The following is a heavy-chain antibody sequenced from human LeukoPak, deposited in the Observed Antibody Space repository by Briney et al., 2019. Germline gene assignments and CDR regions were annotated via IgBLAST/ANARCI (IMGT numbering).Heavy chain of an antibody. J-gene: IGHJ4*02. V-gene: IGHV3-74*03. CDR2: INTDGSGT. Sequence: QPGGSLRLSCAASGFTFGDSAMHWVRQAPGKGLVWVSRINTDGSGTTYADSVKGRFTISRDNAMNTLYLQMISLRVEDTAVYFCVRGMPGYSYGYGGDWGQGTLVTVSS. CDR1: GFTFGDSA. D-gene: IGHD5-18*01. CDR3: VRGMPGYSYGYGGD.